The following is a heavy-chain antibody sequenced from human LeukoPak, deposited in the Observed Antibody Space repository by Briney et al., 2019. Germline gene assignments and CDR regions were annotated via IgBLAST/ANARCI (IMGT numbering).Heavy chain of an antibody. CDR2: IYSGGST. J-gene: IGHJ3*02. CDR1: GFTVSSNY. V-gene: IGHV3-53*01. D-gene: IGHD2-15*01. Sequence: PGGSLRLSCAASGFTVSSNYMSWVRQAPGKGLEWVSVIYSGGSTYYADSVKGRFTISRDNSKNTLYLQMNSLRAEDTAVYYCASYCSGGSCSSFDIWGQGTMVTVSS. CDR3: ASYCSGGSCSSFDI.